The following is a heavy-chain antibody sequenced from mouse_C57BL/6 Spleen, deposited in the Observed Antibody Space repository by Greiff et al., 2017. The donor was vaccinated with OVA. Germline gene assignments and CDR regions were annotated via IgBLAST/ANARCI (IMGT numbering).Heavy chain of an antibody. V-gene: IGHV1-72*01. Sequence: QVQLQQPGAELVKPGASVKLSCKASGYTFTSYWMHWVKQRPGRGLEWIGRIDPNSGGTKYNEKFKSKATLTVDEPSSTAYMQLRSLTSEDSAVYYCARSVYYYGSSYLYAMDYWGQGTSVTVSS. CDR2: IDPNSGGT. CDR3: ARSVYYYGSSYLYAMDY. D-gene: IGHD1-1*01. CDR1: GYTFTSYW. J-gene: IGHJ4*01.